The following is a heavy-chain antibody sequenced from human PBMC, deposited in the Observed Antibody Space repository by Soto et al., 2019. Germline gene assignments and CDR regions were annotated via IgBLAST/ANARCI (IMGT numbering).Heavy chain of an antibody. CDR3: ARENRPWNPSGACDY. Sequence: QVQLVESGGGVVQPGRSLRLSCAASGFTFSSYGMHWVRQAPGKGLEWVAVIWYDGSNKYYADSVKGRFTISRDNSKNTLYLQMNSLRAEDTAVYYCARENRPWNPSGACDYWGQGTLVTVSS. J-gene: IGHJ4*02. CDR2: IWYDGSNK. V-gene: IGHV3-33*01. D-gene: IGHD1-1*01. CDR1: GFTFSSYG.